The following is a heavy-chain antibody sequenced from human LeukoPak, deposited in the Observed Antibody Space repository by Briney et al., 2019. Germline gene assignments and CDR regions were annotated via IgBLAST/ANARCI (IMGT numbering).Heavy chain of an antibody. CDR3: ARLRHGNYDFWSGPLGWFDP. J-gene: IGHJ5*02. Sequence: SETLSLTCTVSGGSISSGSYYWSWIRQPAGKGLEWIGRIYTSGSTNYNPSLKSRVTISVDTSKNQFSLKLSSVTAADTAVYYCARLRHGNYDFWSGPLGWFDPWGQGTLVTVSS. V-gene: IGHV4-61*02. CDR1: GGSISSGSYY. D-gene: IGHD3-3*01. CDR2: IYTSGST.